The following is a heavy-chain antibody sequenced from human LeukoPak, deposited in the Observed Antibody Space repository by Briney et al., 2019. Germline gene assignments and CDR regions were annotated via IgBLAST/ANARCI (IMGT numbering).Heavy chain of an antibody. J-gene: IGHJ4*02. V-gene: IGHV3-7*01. CDR2: IKQDGSEK. CDR3: ARGVGSGWYYYFDY. CDR1: GFTFSSYW. D-gene: IGHD6-19*01. Sequence: GGSLRLSCAASGFTFSSYWMSWVRQAPGKGLEWVANIKQDGSEKYYVVSVKGRFTISRDNAKNSLYLQMNSLRAEDTAVYYCARGVGSGWYYYFDYWGQGTLVTVSS.